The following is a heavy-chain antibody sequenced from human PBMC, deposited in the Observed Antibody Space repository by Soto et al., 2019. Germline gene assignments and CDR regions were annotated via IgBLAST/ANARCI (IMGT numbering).Heavy chain of an antibody. D-gene: IGHD3-22*01. J-gene: IGHJ4*02. CDR3: ARDHPGKWLLERVFDY. CDR1: GYTFTSYG. CDR2: ISAYNGNT. V-gene: IGHV1-18*01. Sequence: QVQLVQSGAEVKKPGASVKVSCKASGYTFTSYGISWVRQAPGQGLEWMGWISAYNGNTNYAQKLQGRDTMTTDTSTSTAYMELRSLRSDDTAVYYCARDHPGKWLLERVFDYWGQGTLVTVSS.